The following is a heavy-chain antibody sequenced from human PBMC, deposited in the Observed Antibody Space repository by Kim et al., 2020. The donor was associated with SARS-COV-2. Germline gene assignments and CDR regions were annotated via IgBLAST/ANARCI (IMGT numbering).Heavy chain of an antibody. D-gene: IGHD3-3*01. J-gene: IGHJ6*02. CDR2: IRTKFYGGTT. Sequence: GGSLRLSCTAAGFTFGGYAMSWFRQAPGKGLDWVGLIRTKFYGGTTEYAASVHGRFTMSRDDSKSIAYLQMNSLENEDSGVYYCTRVPFWNGYYGMDVWGQGTTVTVSS. CDR1: GFTFGGYA. V-gene: IGHV3-49*03. CDR3: TRVPFWNGYYGMDV.